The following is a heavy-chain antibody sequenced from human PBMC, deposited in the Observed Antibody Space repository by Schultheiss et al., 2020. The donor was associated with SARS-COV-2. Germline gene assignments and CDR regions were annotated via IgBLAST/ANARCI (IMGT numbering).Heavy chain of an antibody. J-gene: IGHJ4*02. CDR1: GGSISSYY. Sequence: SETLSLTCTVSGGSISSYYWSWIRQPPGKGLEWIGYIYYSGSTNYNPSLKSRVTISVDTSKNQFSLKLSSVTAADTAVYYCARERRALGAKELGFWGQGTLVTVSS. V-gene: IGHV4-59*12. D-gene: IGHD1-26*01. CDR2: IYYSGST. CDR3: ARERRALGAKELGF.